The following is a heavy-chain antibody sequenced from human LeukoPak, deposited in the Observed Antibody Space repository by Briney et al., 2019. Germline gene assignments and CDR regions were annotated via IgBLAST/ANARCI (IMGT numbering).Heavy chain of an antibody. CDR2: ISASGGTT. V-gene: IGHV3-23*01. CDR1: GLTFSTYA. D-gene: IGHD4-11*01. Sequence: GGSLRLSCAASGLTFSTYAMTWVRQAPGNGLELVSGISASGGTTYYADSVKGRFTISRDNSKNTLYLQMNTLRAEDTAVYYCAKKLTTNLSGAFDIWGQGTLVTVSS. CDR3: AKKLTTNLSGAFDI. J-gene: IGHJ3*02.